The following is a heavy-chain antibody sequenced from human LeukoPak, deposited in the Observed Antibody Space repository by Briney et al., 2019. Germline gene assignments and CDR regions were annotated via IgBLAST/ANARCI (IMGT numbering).Heavy chain of an antibody. V-gene: IGHV1-69*01. J-gene: IGHJ4*02. CDR2: IIPIFGTA. Sequence: SVKVSCKASGGTFSSYAISWVRQAPGQGLEWMGGIIPIFGTANYAQKFQGRVTITADESTSTAYMELSSLRSEDTAVYYCARDFGGSYLRGNYFDYWGQGTLVTVSS. D-gene: IGHD1-26*01. CDR1: GGTFSSYA. CDR3: ARDFGGSYLRGNYFDY.